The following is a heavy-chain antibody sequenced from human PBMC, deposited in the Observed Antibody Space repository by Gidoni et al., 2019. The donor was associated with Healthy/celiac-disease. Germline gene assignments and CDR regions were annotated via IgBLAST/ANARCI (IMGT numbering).Heavy chain of an antibody. Sequence: EVQLLESGGGLVQPGGSLRLSCAASGFTFSSYAMSWVRQAPGKGLEWVSAISGSGGSTYYADSGKGLFTISRDNSKNTLYLQMNSLRAEDTAVYYCAKSHSSGSSPRYYGMDVWGQGTTVTVSS. D-gene: IGHD3-22*01. CDR3: AKSHSSGSSPRYYGMDV. CDR2: ISGSGGST. J-gene: IGHJ6*02. CDR1: GFTFSSYA. V-gene: IGHV3-23*01.